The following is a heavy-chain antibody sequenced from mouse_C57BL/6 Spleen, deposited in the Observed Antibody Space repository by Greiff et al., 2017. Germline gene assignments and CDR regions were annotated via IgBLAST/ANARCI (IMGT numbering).Heavy chain of an antibody. V-gene: IGHV1-76*01. CDR3: ARAATYYSNSWYFDV. CDR2: IYPGSGNT. CDR1: GYTFTDYY. Sequence: QVQLQQSGAELVRPGASVKLSCKASGYTFTDYYINWVKQRPGQGLEWIARIYPGSGNTYYNEKFKGKATLTAEKSSSTAYMQLSSLTSEDSAVYFCARAATYYSNSWYFDVWGTGTTVTVSS. D-gene: IGHD2-5*01. J-gene: IGHJ1*03.